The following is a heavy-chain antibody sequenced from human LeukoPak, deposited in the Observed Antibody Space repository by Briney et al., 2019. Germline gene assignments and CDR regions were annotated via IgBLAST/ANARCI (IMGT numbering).Heavy chain of an antibody. CDR3: ARDLGWEQHNAFDI. Sequence: GASVKVSCKASGYTFSSYGISWVRQAPGQGLEWMGWISAYNGNTNYAQKLQGRVTMTTDTSTSTAYMELRSLRSDDTAVYYCARDLGWEQHNAFDIWGQGTMVTVSS. J-gene: IGHJ3*02. D-gene: IGHD1-26*01. CDR1: GYTFSSYG. V-gene: IGHV1-18*01. CDR2: ISAYNGNT.